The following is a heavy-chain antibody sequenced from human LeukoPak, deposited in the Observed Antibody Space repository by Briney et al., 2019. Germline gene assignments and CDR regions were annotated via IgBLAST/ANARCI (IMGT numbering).Heavy chain of an antibody. J-gene: IGHJ4*02. V-gene: IGHV4-4*07. CDR1: GGSISSYY. D-gene: IGHD3-22*01. CDR2: IYTSGST. CDR3: ARVAGYYYDSTEDI. Sequence: SETLSLTCTVSGGSISSYYWSWIRQPAGKGLEWIGCIYTSGSTNYNPSLKSRVTMSVDTSKNQFSLKLSSVTAADTAVYYCARVAGYYYDSTEDIWGQGTLVTVSS.